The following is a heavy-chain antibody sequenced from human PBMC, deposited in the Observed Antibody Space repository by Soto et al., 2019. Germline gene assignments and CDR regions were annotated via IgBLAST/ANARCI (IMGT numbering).Heavy chain of an antibody. V-gene: IGHV3-30-3*01. CDR3: ARNCTGGTCYLPFDN. J-gene: IGHJ4*02. CDR1: GFTFISYA. CDR2: ISYDGSNK. D-gene: IGHD2-15*01. Sequence: QVQLVESGGGVVQPGRSLRLSCAASGFTFISYAMHWFRQAPAKGLEWVAVISYDGSNKYNADSVKGRFTASRDNSKNTLYLQMNSLRAEDTAVYYCARNCTGGTCYLPFDNWGQGTLVTVSS.